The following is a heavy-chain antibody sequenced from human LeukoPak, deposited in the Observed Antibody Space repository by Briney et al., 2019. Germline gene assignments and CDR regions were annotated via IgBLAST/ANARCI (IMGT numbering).Heavy chain of an antibody. CDR3: ARAGYCSGGSCSFTYYFDY. V-gene: IGHV3-66*02. CDR2: IYSGGST. CDR1: GFTFSSNY. Sequence: GGTLRLYCAASGFTFSSNYMSWVRQAPGKGLAWVSVIYSGGSTYYADSVKGRFTISRDNSKNTLYLQMNSLRAEDTAVYYCARAGYCSGGSCSFTYYFDYWGQGTLVTVSS. J-gene: IGHJ4*02. D-gene: IGHD2-15*01.